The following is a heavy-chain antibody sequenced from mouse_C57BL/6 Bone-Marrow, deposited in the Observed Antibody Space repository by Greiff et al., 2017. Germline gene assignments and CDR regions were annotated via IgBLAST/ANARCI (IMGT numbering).Heavy chain of an antibody. V-gene: IGHV5-4*03. CDR2: ISDGGSYT. CDR1: GFTFSSYA. CDR3: ARLNRDYAMDY. J-gene: IGHJ4*01. Sequence: EVMLVESGGGLVKPGGSLKLSCAASGFTFSSYAMSWVRQTPEKRLEWVATISDGGSYTYYPDNVKGRFTISRDNAKNNLYLQMSHLKSEDTAMYYCARLNRDYAMDYWGQGTSVTVSA.